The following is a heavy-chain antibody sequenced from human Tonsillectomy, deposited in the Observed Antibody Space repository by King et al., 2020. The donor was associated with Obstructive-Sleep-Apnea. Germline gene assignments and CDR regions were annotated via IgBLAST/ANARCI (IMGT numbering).Heavy chain of an antibody. V-gene: IGHV3-49*03. CDR1: GFIFGDYA. J-gene: IGHJ4*02. D-gene: IGHD5-18*01. CDR3: TRARGYSYGYSDY. CDR2: IRRKAYGGTT. Sequence: VQLVESGGGLVQPGRSLRLSCIASGFIFGDYAMSWFRQAPGKGLEWVGFIRRKAYGGTTEYAASVKCRFTMSRDDSENTGYLQMNSLKTEATAVYYCTRARGYSYGYSDYWGPGTLVTVSS.